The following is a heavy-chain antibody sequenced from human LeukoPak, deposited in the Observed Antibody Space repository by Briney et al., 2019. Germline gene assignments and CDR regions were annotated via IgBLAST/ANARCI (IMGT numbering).Heavy chain of an antibody. CDR1: GFTLSSYS. V-gene: IGHV3-23*01. CDR3: ATASAPGGITMIVVVDLDY. J-gene: IGHJ4*02. Sequence: GGSLRLSCAASGFTLSSYSMNWVRQAPGKGLEWVSAISGSGGSTYYADSVKRRFTISRDNSENTLYLQMNSLRAEDTAVYYCATASAPGGITMIVVVDLDYWGQGTLVTVSS. CDR2: ISGSGGST. D-gene: IGHD3-22*01.